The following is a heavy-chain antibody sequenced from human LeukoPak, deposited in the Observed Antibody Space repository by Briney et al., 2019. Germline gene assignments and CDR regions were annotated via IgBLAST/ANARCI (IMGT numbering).Heavy chain of an antibody. CDR3: ARDTGGTRALVGIDY. CDR2: INPSGGST. CDR1: GYTFTSYY. D-gene: IGHD1-14*01. Sequence: ASVKVSCKASGYTFTSYYMHWVRQAPGQGLEWMGIINPSGGSTSYAQEFQGRVTMTRDTSTSTVYMELSSLRSEDTAVYYCARDTGGTRALVGIDYWGQGTLVTVSS. V-gene: IGHV1-46*01. J-gene: IGHJ4*02.